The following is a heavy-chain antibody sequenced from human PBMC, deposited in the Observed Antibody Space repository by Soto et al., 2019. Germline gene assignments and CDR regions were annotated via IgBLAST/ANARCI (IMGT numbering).Heavy chain of an antibody. Sequence: ASVKVSCKASGYPLTRFAVHWVRQAPGQRLEWMGWIHAGNGNTKYSQKFQGRVTFTRDASASTGYMELSGLRSEDTAVYYCARPCTGGTCFHLDYWGQGTQVTVSS. J-gene: IGHJ4*02. CDR2: IHAGNGNT. CDR3: ARPCTGGTCFHLDY. CDR1: GYPLTRFA. D-gene: IGHD2-15*01. V-gene: IGHV1-3*01.